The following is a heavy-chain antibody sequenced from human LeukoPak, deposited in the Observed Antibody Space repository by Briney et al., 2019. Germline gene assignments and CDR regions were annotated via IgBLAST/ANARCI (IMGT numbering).Heavy chain of an antibody. Sequence: GGSLRLSCAASGFTVSSNYMTWVRQAPGKGLEWVSVIYSGGSTYYADSVKGRFTISRDNSKNTLYLQMNSLRAEDTAVYYCARSAYYYASGSYFGPPGDYWGQGTLVTVSS. J-gene: IGHJ4*02. D-gene: IGHD3-10*01. CDR2: IYSGGST. CDR1: GFTVSSNY. CDR3: ARSAYYYASGSYFGPPGDY. V-gene: IGHV3-53*01.